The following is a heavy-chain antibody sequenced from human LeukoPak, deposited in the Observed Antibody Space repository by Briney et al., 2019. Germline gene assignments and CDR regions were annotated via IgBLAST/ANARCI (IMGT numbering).Heavy chain of an antibody. J-gene: IGHJ4*02. CDR1: GFTFSSYW. CDR3: ARDRAITMVRGVISY. D-gene: IGHD3-10*01. CDR2: IKQDGSEK. V-gene: IGHV3-7*03. Sequence: GGSLRLSCAASGFTFSSYWMSWVRQAPGKGLEGVANIKQDGSEKYYVDSVKGRFTISRDNPKNSLYLQMNSLRAEDTAVYYCARDRAITMVRGVISYWGQGTLVTVSS.